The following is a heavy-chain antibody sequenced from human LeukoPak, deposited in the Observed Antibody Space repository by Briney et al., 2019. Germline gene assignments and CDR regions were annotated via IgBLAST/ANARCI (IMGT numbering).Heavy chain of an antibody. D-gene: IGHD3-9*01. CDR2: ISSSSSYI. CDR3: ARDRLLYYDILTGYYWNWFDP. J-gene: IGHJ5*02. Sequence: GRSLRLSCAASGFTFSSYSMKWVRQAPGKGLEWVSSISSSSSYIYYADSVKGRFTISRDKAKNSLYLQMNSLRAEDTAVYYCARDRLLYYDILTGYYWNWFDPWGQGTLVTVSS. V-gene: IGHV3-21*01. CDR1: GFTFSSYS.